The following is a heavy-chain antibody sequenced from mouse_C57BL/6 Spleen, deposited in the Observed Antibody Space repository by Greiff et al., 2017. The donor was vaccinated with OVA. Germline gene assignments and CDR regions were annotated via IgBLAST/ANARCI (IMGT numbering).Heavy chain of an antibody. V-gene: IGHV1-81*01. CDR2: IYPRSGNT. J-gene: IGHJ2*01. CDR1: GYTFTSYG. Sequence: QVHVKQSGAELARPGASVKLSCKASGYTFTSYGISWVKQRTGQGLEWIGEIYPRSGNTYYNEKFKGKATLTADKSSSTAYMELRSLTSEDSAVYFCARWENYDGSSHFDYWGQGTTLTVSS. CDR3: ARWENYDGSSHFDY. D-gene: IGHD1-1*01.